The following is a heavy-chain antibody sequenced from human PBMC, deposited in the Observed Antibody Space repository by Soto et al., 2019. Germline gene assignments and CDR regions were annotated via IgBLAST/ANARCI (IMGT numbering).Heavy chain of an antibody. J-gene: IGHJ4*02. CDR1: GFTFSSSV. CDR2: IWYDGSNK. Sequence: QVQLVESGGGVVQPGRSLRLSCAASGFTFSSSVMHWVRQAPGKGLEWVAVIWYDGSNKYYADSVKGRFTISRDNSKNTLYLQMNSLRAEDTAVYYCARAHYYDNSPLDYWGQGTLVTVSS. CDR3: ARAHYYDNSPLDY. D-gene: IGHD3-22*01. V-gene: IGHV3-33*01.